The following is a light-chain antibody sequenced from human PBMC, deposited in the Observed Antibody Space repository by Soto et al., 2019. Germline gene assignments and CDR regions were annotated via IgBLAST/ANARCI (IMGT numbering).Light chain of an antibody. Sequence: QSALTQPASVSGSPGQSITISCTGTSSDVGGYNYVSWYQQYPGKAPKLMIYDVSNRPSGVSNRFSGSKSGNTASLTISGLQAEDEADYYCSSYTSSITLVFGGGTKLPVL. CDR2: DVS. J-gene: IGLJ2*01. CDR3: SSYTSSITLV. V-gene: IGLV2-14*01. CDR1: SSDVGGYNY.